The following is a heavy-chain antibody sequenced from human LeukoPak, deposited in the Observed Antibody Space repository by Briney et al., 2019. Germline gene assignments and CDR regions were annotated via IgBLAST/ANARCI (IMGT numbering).Heavy chain of an antibody. CDR2: IIPIFGTA. V-gene: IGHV1-69*05. D-gene: IGHD3-3*01. J-gene: IGHJ4*02. CDR1: GGTFSSYA. CDR3: ARGTKDFWSGYYLDY. Sequence: ASVKVSCKASGGTFSSYAISWVRQAPGQGLEWMGGIIPIFGTANYAQKFQGRVTITTDESTSTAYMELSSLRSEDTAAYYCARGTKDFWSGYYLDYWGQGTLVTVSS.